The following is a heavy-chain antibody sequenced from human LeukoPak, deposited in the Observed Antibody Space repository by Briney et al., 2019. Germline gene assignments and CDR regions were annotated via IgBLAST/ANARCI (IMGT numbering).Heavy chain of an antibody. D-gene: IGHD3-22*01. CDR3: ARDYYDSSGSSWFDP. CDR1: GFTFSSYN. V-gene: IGHV3-21*01. Sequence: GGSLRLSCAASGFTFSSYNMNWVRQAPGKGLEWVSSISSSSNYIYYADSVKGRFTISRDNAKNSLYLQMNSLRAKDTALYYCARDYYDSSGSSWFDPWGQGTLVTVSS. J-gene: IGHJ5*02. CDR2: ISSSSNYI.